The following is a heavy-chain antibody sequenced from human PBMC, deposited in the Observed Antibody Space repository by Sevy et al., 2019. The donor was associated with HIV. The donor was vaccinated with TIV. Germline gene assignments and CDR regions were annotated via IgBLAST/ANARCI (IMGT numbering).Heavy chain of an antibody. D-gene: IGHD6-13*01. Sequence: ASVKVSCKTSGYTFTSYDINWVRQATGQGLEWMGWMNPDSGKRGYAQKFQGRVTMTTNTSIRTAYMQLRSLRSEDSAVYYCARADLDSSTFFYYYGMDVWGQGTTVTVSS. CDR3: ARADLDSSTFFYYYGMDV. CDR1: GYTFTSYD. V-gene: IGHV1-8*01. CDR2: MNPDSGKR. J-gene: IGHJ6*02.